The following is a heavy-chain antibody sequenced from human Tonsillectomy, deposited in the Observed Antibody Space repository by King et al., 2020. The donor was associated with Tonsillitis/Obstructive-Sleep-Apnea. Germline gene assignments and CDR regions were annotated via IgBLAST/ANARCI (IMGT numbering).Heavy chain of an antibody. CDR1: GYTLTELS. CDR2: FDPEDGET. J-gene: IGHJ4*02. D-gene: IGHD3-3*01. CDR3: ATSGGVSYYDFWSGYYGHPPMRY. Sequence: QLVQSGAEVKKPGASVKVSCKVSGYTLTELSMHWVRQAPGKGLEWMGGFDPEDGETIYAQKFQGRVTMTEDTSTDTAYMELSSLRSEDTAVYYCATSGGVSYYDFWSGYYGHPPMRYWGQGTLVTVSS. V-gene: IGHV1-24*01.